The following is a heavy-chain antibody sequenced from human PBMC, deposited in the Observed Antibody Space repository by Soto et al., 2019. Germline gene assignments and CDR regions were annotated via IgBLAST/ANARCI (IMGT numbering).Heavy chain of an antibody. Sequence: QVQLVESGGGVVQPGRSLRLSCAASGLTFSSYGMHWVRQAPGKGLEWVAVIWYDGSNKYYADSVKGRFTISRDNSKNTLYLQRNSLRAEDTAVYYCARDDIRVWHIVVVTAIKYGMAVWGQGTTFTVS. J-gene: IGHJ6*02. CDR2: IWYDGSNK. CDR3: ARDDIRVWHIVVVTAIKYGMAV. V-gene: IGHV3-33*01. D-gene: IGHD2-21*02. CDR1: GLTFSSYG.